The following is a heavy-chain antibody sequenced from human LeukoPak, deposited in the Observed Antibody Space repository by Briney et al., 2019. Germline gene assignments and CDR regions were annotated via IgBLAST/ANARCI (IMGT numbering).Heavy chain of an antibody. J-gene: IGHJ6*02. V-gene: IGHV4-61*08. CDR3: ARLRGGSYAPDAYFYYGMDV. CDR2: IYYSGRT. D-gene: IGHD1-26*01. CDR1: GGSISSGDYY. Sequence: KPSETLSLTCTVSGGSISSGDYYWTWIRQPPGKGLEWLGYIYYSGRTNYNPSLKSRVTISVDTSKNQFSLKLRSVTASDTAVYYCARLRGGSYAPDAYFYYGMDVWGQGTTVIVSS.